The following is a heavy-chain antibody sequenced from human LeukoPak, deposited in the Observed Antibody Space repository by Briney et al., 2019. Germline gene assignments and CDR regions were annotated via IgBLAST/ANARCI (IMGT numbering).Heavy chain of an antibody. D-gene: IGHD2-15*01. CDR2: INHSGGT. CDR3: ARRGLYCSGGSCYPGWFDP. CDR1: GGSFSGYY. V-gene: IGHV4-34*01. Sequence: PSETLSLTCAVYGGSFSGYYWSWIRQPPGKGLEWIGEINHSGGTNYNPSLKSRVTISVDTSKNQFSLKLSSVTAADTAVYYCARRGLYCSGGSCYPGWFDPWGQGTLVTVSS. J-gene: IGHJ5*02.